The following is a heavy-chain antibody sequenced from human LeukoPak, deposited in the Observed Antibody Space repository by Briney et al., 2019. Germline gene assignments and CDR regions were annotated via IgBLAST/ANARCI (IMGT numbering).Heavy chain of an antibody. CDR1: GYTFIDYY. V-gene: IGHV1-2*02. CDR2: ISPDSGGT. J-gene: IGHJ4*02. D-gene: IGHD1-26*01. Sequence: ASVKVSYTASGYTFIDYYIHWVRQAPGQGLEFLGWISPDSGGTNYPQKFQGRVTLTRDTSISTAYMELSRLGSDDTAVYYCVTLGATNFDYWGQGTLVTVSS. CDR3: VTLGATNFDY.